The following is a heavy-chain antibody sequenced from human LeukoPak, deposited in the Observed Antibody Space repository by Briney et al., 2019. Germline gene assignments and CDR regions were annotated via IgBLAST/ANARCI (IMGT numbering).Heavy chain of an antibody. J-gene: IGHJ6*03. V-gene: IGHV4-4*07. CDR1: GGSISSYY. CDR3: ARDTTMIPPLHYMDV. D-gene: IGHD3-22*01. CDR2: IYTSGST. Sequence: PSETLSLTCTVSGGSISSYYWSWIRQPAGKGLEWIGRIYTSGSTNYNPSLKSRVTMSVDTSKNQFSLKLSSVTAADTAVYYCARDTTMIPPLHYMDVWGKGTTVTVSS.